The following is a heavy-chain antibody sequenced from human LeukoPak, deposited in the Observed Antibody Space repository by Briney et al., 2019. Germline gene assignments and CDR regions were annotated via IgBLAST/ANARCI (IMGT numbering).Heavy chain of an antibody. CDR3: ARVVVVGDPFDY. CDR1: GFTFSDYY. V-gene: IGHV3-11*01. CDR2: ISSSGSTI. J-gene: IGHJ4*02. Sequence: GGSLRLSCAASGFTFSDYYISWIRQAPGKGLEWVSYISSSGSTIYYADSVKGRFTISRDNAKNSLYLQMNSLRAEDTAVYYCARVVVVGDPFDYWGQGTLVTVSS. D-gene: IGHD2-15*01.